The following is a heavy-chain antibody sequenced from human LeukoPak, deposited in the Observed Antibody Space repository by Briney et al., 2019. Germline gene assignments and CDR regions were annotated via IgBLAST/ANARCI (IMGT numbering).Heavy chain of an antibody. Sequence: GGSLRLSCAASGFTFSGSAMHWVRQASGKGLEWVGRIRSKANSYATAYAASVKGRFTISRDDSKNTAYLQMNSLKTEDTAVYYCAKDPGQLVRGYYMDVWGKGTTVTVS. CDR2: IRSKANSYAT. CDR1: GFTFSGSA. D-gene: IGHD6-6*01. J-gene: IGHJ6*03. CDR3: AKDPGQLVRGYYMDV. V-gene: IGHV3-73*01.